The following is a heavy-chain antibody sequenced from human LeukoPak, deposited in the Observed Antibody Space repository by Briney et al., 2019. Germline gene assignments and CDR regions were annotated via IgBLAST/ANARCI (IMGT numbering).Heavy chain of an antibody. CDR2: ISGGSDST. D-gene: IGHD2-21*02. CDR1: GFAFSRYA. V-gene: IGHV3-23*01. CDR3: ARITFAVTALHDAFDI. J-gene: IGHJ3*02. Sequence: GGSLRLSCAASGFAFSRYAMSWVRQTPGKGLEWVSAISGGSDSTYYADSVKGRFTISRDNSKNTLYLHMNSLRPEDTAVYYCARITFAVTALHDAFDIWGQGTMVTVSS.